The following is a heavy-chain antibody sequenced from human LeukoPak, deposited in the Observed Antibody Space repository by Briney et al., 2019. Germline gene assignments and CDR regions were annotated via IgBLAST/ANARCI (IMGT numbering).Heavy chain of an antibody. CDR3: ARVGWGGNWFDP. D-gene: IGHD3-16*01. J-gene: IGHJ5*02. Sequence: PSETLSLTCTVSGGSISSYYWSWIRQPPGEGLEWIGYIYYSGSTNYNPSLKSRVTISVDTSKNQFSLKLSSVTAADTAVYYCARVGWGGNWFDPWGQGTLVTVSS. V-gene: IGHV4-59*01. CDR1: GGSISSYY. CDR2: IYYSGST.